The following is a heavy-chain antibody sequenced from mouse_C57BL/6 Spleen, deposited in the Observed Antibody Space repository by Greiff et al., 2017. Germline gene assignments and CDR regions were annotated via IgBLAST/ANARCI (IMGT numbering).Heavy chain of an antibody. CDR2: IDPETGGT. V-gene: IGHV1-15*01. CDR3: TELRRGYYFDY. CDR1: GYTFTDYE. Sequence: VQLQQSGAELVRPGASVTLSCKASGYTFTDYEMHWVKQTPVHGLEWIGAIDPETGGTAYNQKFKGKAILTADKSSSTAYMELRSLTSENSAVYYCTELRRGYYFDYWGQGTTLTVSS. J-gene: IGHJ2*01. D-gene: IGHD2-4*01.